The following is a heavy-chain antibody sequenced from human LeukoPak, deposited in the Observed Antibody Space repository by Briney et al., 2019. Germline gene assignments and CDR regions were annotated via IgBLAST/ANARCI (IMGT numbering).Heavy chain of an antibody. D-gene: IGHD3-3*01. CDR1: GFTFSSYA. V-gene: IGHV3-30-3*01. CDR2: ISYDGSDK. CDR3: ARDNLGVVIIGTFDY. Sequence: PGGSLRLSCAASGFTFSSYAMHWVRQAPGKGLEWVAVISYDGSDKYYADSVKGRFTISRDNPKNTLYLQMNSLRAEDTAVYYCARDNLGVVIIGTFDYWGQGTLVTVSS. J-gene: IGHJ4*02.